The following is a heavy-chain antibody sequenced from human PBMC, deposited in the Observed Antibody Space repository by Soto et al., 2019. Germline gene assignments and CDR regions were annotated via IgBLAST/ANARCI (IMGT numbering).Heavy chain of an antibody. CDR3: ARDRRQLWTNYYYDMDV. D-gene: IGHD5-18*01. CDR1: GFTFSSYA. Sequence: GGSLRLSCAASGFTFSSYAMHWVRQAPGKGLEWVAVISYDGSNKYYADSVKGRFTISRDNSKNTLYLQMNSLRAEDTAVYYCARDRRQLWTNYYYDMDVWGQGTTVTVSS. V-gene: IGHV3-30-3*01. CDR2: ISYDGSNK. J-gene: IGHJ6*02.